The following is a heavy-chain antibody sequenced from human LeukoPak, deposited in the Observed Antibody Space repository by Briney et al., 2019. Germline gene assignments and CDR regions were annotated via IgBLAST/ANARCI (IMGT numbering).Heavy chain of an antibody. CDR3: ATGVLGDYAFEDYYYGMDV. CDR1: GYTLTELS. CDR2: FDPEDGET. J-gene: IGHJ6*02. Sequence: ASVKVSCKVSGYTLTELSMHWVRQAPGKGLEWMGGFDPEDGETIYAQKFQSRVTMTEDTSTDTAYMELSSLRSEDTAMYYCATGVLGDYAFEDYYYGMDVWGQGTTVTVSS. V-gene: IGHV1-24*01. D-gene: IGHD4-17*01.